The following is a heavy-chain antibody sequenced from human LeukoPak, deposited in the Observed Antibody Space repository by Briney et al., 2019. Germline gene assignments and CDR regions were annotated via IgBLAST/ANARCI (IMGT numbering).Heavy chain of an antibody. D-gene: IGHD3-3*01. V-gene: IGHV1-18*01. CDR3: ARDTSYDFWSDPTELSDI. J-gene: IGHJ3*02. CDR2: VSGHNGNK. Sequence: ASVKVSCKASGYTFTTYGISWMRQAPGQGLEWVGWVSGHNGNKNYAQKLQGRVTMTTDTSTSTAYMELRGLRSDDTAVYYCARDTSYDFWSDPTELSDIWGQGTMVTVSS. CDR1: GYTFTTYG.